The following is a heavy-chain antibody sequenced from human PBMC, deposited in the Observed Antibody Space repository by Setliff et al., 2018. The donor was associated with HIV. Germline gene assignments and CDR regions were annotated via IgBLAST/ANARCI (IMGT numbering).Heavy chain of an antibody. CDR1: GFTFSSYG. D-gene: IGHD6-19*01. V-gene: IGHV3-30*02. CDR3: AMSPYSSGLFDY. Sequence: GGSLRLSCAASGFTFSSYGLHWVRQAPGKGLEWVAFIRNDGSDKHYVESVKGRFTISRDNSKKTLYLQMNRLRAEDTAVYYCAMSPYSSGLFDYWGQGALVTVPQ. CDR2: IRNDGSDK. J-gene: IGHJ4*02.